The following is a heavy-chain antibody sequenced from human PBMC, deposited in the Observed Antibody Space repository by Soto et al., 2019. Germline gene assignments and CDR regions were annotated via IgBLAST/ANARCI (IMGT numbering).Heavy chain of an antibody. CDR3: ARGYCSSTSCYSDY. CDR2: IYHSGST. D-gene: IGHD2-2*01. J-gene: IGHJ4*02. Sequence: SETLSLTCAVSGYSISSGYYWGWIRQPPGKGLEWIGSIYHSGSTYYNPSLKSRVTISVDTSKNQFSLKLSSVTAADTAVYYCARGYCSSTSCYSDYWGQGTLVTVS. V-gene: IGHV4-38-2*01. CDR1: GYSISSGYY.